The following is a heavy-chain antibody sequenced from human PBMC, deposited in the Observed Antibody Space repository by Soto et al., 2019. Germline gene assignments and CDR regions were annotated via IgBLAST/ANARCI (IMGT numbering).Heavy chain of an antibody. V-gene: IGHV4-39*01. CDR2: IYYSGST. CDR3: VDYDSSGYYPGAFDI. Sequence: ASETLSLTCTVSGGSISSSSYYWGWIRQPPGKGLEWIGSIYYSGSTYYNPSLKSRVTISVDTSKNQFSLKLSSVTAADTAVYYCVDYDSSGYYPGAFDIWGQGTMVTVSS. CDR1: GGSISSSSYY. J-gene: IGHJ3*02. D-gene: IGHD3-22*01.